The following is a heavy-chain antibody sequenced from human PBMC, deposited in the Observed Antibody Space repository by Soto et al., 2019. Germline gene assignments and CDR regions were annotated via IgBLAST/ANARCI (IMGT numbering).Heavy chain of an antibody. D-gene: IGHD2-2*01. CDR3: ARGLGDIVVVPAATTYYYYGMDV. CDR1: GGSISSGGYY. Sequence: SLTCTVSGGSISSGGYYWSWIRQHPGKGLEWIGYIYYSGSTYYNPSLKSRVTISVDTSKNQFSLKLSSVTAADTAVYYCARGLGDIVVVPAATTYYYYGMDVWGQGTTVTVSS. V-gene: IGHV4-31*03. CDR2: IYYSGST. J-gene: IGHJ6*02.